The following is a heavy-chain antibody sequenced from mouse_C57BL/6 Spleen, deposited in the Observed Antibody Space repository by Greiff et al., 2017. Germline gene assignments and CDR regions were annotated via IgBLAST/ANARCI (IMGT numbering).Heavy chain of an antibody. D-gene: IGHD2-1*01. CDR3: ARAKGNYDYAMDY. V-gene: IGHV3-6*01. CDR1: GYSITSGYY. CDR2: ISYDGSN. J-gene: IGHJ4*01. Sequence: EVKLMESGPGLVKPSQSLSLTCSVTGYSITSGYYWNWIRQFPGNKLEWMGYISYDGSNNYNPSLKNRISITRDTSKNQFFLKLNSVTTEDTATYYCARAKGNYDYAMDYWGQGTSVTVSS.